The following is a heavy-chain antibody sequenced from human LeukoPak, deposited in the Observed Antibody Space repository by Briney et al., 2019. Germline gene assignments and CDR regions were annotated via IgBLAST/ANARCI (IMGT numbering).Heavy chain of an antibody. J-gene: IGHJ4*02. CDR1: GGSISSYY. CDR2: IYYSGST. D-gene: IGHD6-13*01. CDR3: ARGGDSSTLTLDY. V-gene: IGHV4-59*01. Sequence: PSETLSLTCTVSGGSISSYYWSWIRQPPGKGLEWIGYIYYSGSTNYNPSLKSRVTISVDTSKNQFSLKLSSVTAADTAVYYCARGGDSSTLTLDYWGQGTLVTVSS.